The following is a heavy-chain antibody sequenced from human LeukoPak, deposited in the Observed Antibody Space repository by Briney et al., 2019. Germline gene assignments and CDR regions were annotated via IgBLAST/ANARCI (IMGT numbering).Heavy chain of an antibody. D-gene: IGHD5-12*01. CDR3: AREGGNDRKLDY. J-gene: IGHJ4*02. V-gene: IGHV4-4*07. CDR1: GGSISSDY. CDR2: IYNTGTT. Sequence: PSETLSLTCTVSGGSISSDYWSWIRQPAGKGLEWIGRIYNTGTTNYNSSLKSRVTMSVDTSTNQFSLRLSPVTAADTAVYYCAREGGNDRKLDYWGQGTLVTVSS.